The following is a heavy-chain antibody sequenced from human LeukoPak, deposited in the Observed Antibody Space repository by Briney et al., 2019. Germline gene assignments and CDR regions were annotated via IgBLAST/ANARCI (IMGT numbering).Heavy chain of an antibody. CDR3: ARANEVRGVPFDY. D-gene: IGHD3-10*01. CDR2: ISGSGGST. CDR1: GFTFSSYA. V-gene: IGHV3-23*01. Sequence: GGSLRLSCAASGFTFSSYAMSWVRQALGKGLEWVSAISGSGGSTYYADSVKGRFTISRDNAKNSLYLQMNSLRAEDTAVYYCARANEVRGVPFDYWGQGTLVTVSS. J-gene: IGHJ4*02.